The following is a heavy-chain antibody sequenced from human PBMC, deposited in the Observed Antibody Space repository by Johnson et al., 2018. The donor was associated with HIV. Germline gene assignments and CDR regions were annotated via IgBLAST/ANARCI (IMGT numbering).Heavy chain of an antibody. CDR1: GFIVSNNY. CDR3: ARDDLDNSGHLMACDI. V-gene: IGHV3-66*01. D-gene: IGHD1-26*01. Sequence: VQLVESGGGLVQPGGSLRLSCAASGFIVSNNYMNWVRQTPGKGLEWVSILHRDGTTYYADSVKGRFTISRDNSKNTLYLQMKRLRVEDSAVYYCARDDLDNSGHLMACDIWGQGTMVTVSS. CDR2: LHRDGTT. J-gene: IGHJ3*02.